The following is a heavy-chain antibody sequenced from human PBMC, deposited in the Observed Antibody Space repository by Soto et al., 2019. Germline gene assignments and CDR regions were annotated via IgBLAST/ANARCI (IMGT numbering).Heavy chain of an antibody. D-gene: IGHD4-17*01. CDR2: INPNSGGT. V-gene: IGHV1-2*02. J-gene: IGHJ6*02. CDR3: ARDQGDYGWVYYYYGMDV. Sequence: ASVKVSCKASGYTFTGYYMHWVRQAPGRGLEWMGWINPNSGGTNYAQKFQGRVTMTRDTSISTAYMELSRLRSDDTAVYYCARDQGDYGWVYYYYGMDVWGQGTTVTVSS. CDR1: GYTFTGYY.